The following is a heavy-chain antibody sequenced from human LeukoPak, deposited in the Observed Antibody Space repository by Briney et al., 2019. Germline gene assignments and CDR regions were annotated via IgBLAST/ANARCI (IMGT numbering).Heavy chain of an antibody. J-gene: IGHJ4*02. D-gene: IGHD4-11*01. Sequence: GGSLRLSCAASGFTFSNYWMRWARQTPGKGLEWVDNIKGDGSEINYVDSVKGRFTISRDNAKNSLSLQMNSLTADDTGVYYCAREGLPYSGDYWGQGTLVTVSS. V-gene: IGHV3-7*01. CDR1: GFTFSNYW. CDR2: IKGDGSEI. CDR3: AREGLPYSGDY.